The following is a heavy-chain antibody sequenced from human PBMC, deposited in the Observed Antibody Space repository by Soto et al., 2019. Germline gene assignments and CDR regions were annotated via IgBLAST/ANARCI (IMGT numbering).Heavy chain of an antibody. CDR2: IYSGGST. V-gene: IGHV3-53*02. D-gene: IGHD2-21*01. J-gene: IGHJ6*02. CDR1: GFTISSNY. Sequence: EVQLVETGGGLIQPGGSLRLSCAASGFTISSNYMSWVRQAPGKGLEWVSVIYSGGSTYYADSVKGRFTISRDNSKNTLYLQMNSLRAEDTAVYYCARDDFDGYGMDVWGQGTTVTVSS. CDR3: ARDDFDGYGMDV.